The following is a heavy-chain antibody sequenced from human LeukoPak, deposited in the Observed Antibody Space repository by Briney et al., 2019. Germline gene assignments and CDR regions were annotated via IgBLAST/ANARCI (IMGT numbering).Heavy chain of an antibody. CDR3: ARTASLGGYYDIDY. CDR1: GFTFSSYE. J-gene: IGHJ4*02. CDR2: ISSSGSTI. D-gene: IGHD3-9*01. Sequence: GGSLRLSCAASGFTFSSYEMNWVRQAPGKGLEWVSYISSSGSTIYYADSVKGRFTISRDNAKNSLYLQMNSLRAEDTAVYYCARTASLGGYYDIDYWGQGTLVTVSS. V-gene: IGHV3-48*03.